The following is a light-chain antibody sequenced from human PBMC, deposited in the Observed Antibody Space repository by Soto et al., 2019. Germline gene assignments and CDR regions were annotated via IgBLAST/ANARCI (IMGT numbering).Light chain of an antibody. CDR1: QDIGNY. J-gene: IGKJ2*01. CDR2: DAS. Sequence: DIQMTQSPSSLSASVGDRVTITCQASQDIGNYLNWYQQKPGKAPKLLIYDASNLGTGVPSTFSGSGAGTVFTFTISSLQPEDIATYYCQQYDNLPPYTFGQGTKLEIK. V-gene: IGKV1-33*01. CDR3: QQYDNLPPYT.